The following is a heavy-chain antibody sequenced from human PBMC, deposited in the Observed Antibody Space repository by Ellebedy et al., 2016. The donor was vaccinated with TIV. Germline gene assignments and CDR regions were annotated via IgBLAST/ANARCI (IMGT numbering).Heavy chain of an antibody. CDR2: IFIDSTT. CDR1: GFTVSSNY. Sequence: GESLKISCVVSGFTVSSNYMSWVRQAPGKGLEWVSVIFIDSTTYYADSVKGRFTISRDTSENTLYIQMNSLRAEDTAVYYCARETFNDVDLDLWGLFDIWGQGTMVTVSS. D-gene: IGHD2/OR15-2a*01. J-gene: IGHJ3*02. CDR3: ARETFNDVDLDLWGLFDI. V-gene: IGHV3-66*01.